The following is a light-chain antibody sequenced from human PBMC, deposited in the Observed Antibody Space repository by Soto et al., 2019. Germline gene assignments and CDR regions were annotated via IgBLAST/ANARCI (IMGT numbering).Light chain of an antibody. V-gene: IGKV3-15*01. CDR1: QSLGGN. Sequence: EIVMTQSPATLAVSPGDTATLSCRASQSLGGNLAWYQQKPGQAPRLLIFRASSRATGVPARFSASGSGTEFTLTISGLQSEDFAVYYCQQYNNWPPWTFGPGTKLDIK. J-gene: IGKJ1*01. CDR2: RAS. CDR3: QQYNNWPPWT.